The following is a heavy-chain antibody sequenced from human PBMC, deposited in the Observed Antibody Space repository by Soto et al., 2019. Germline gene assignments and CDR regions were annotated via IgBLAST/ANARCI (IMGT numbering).Heavy chain of an antibody. Sequence: QMQLVQSGAEVKKTGSSMTVSCKALGNTFTYRYLHWVRQAPGQALEWMGWITPFSVDVNYAQKVQEGVTITRDRSINTSYMQMSRLRSEDTAMYFCAGGGAGSGSFTWELPDHWGQGTLVTVSS. CDR1: GNTFTYRY. V-gene: IGHV1-45*01. D-gene: IGHD1-26*01. CDR3: AGGGAGSGSFTWELPDH. J-gene: IGHJ4*02. CDR2: ITPFSVDV.